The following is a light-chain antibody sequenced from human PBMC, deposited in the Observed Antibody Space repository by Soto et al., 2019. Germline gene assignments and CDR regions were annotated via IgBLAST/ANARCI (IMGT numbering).Light chain of an antibody. V-gene: IGKV3-20*01. J-gene: IGKJ1*01. CDR2: GAS. Sequence: EIVLTQSPGTLSLSPGERATLSCRASQSVSSSYLAWYQQKPGQAPRLLIYGASSRATGIPDRFSGSGSETHFNLTISRLEPEDFAVYYCQQYGSSSWTFGQGTKVEIK. CDR1: QSVSSSY. CDR3: QQYGSSSWT.